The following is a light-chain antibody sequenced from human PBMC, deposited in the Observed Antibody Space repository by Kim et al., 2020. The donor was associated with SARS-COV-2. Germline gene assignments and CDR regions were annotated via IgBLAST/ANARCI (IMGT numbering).Light chain of an antibody. Sequence: ATVGNRVSITCRASHDISTFLAWYQQRPGRATKLLIYSASNLESGVPSRFSGSGSGTEFTLTISSLQPEDIATYYCQQPTSFPLTFGGGTKVDIK. CDR3: QQPTSFPLT. J-gene: IGKJ4*01. V-gene: IGKV1-12*01. CDR2: SAS. CDR1: HDISTF.